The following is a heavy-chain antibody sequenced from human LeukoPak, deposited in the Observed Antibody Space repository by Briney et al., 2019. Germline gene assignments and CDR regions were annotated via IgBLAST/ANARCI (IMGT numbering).Heavy chain of an antibody. D-gene: IGHD3-16*01. J-gene: IGHJ6*02. Sequence: GGSLRLSCSASGFPFSSYAMHWVRQAPGKGLEYVSAICDSGGSTYYADSVKGRFTISRDNSKNTLYLQMSSLRAEATAVYFCGRGFSLGPYGMDVWGQGTTVTVSS. CDR1: GFPFSSYA. V-gene: IGHV3-64D*09. CDR2: ICDSGGST. CDR3: GRGFSLGPYGMDV.